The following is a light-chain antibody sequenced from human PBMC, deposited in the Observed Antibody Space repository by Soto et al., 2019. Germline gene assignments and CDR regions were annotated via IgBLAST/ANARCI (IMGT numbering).Light chain of an antibody. V-gene: IGKV1-39*01. CDR2: AAS. J-gene: IGKJ4*01. CDR3: QQSYST. Sequence: DLQMTQSPSSLSASVGDRVTITCPASQSISTYLNWYQQKPGKAPKLLIYAASSLQSGVPSRFSGSGSGTDFTLTIRSLQPEDFATYYCQQSYSTFGGGTKVEIK. CDR1: QSISTY.